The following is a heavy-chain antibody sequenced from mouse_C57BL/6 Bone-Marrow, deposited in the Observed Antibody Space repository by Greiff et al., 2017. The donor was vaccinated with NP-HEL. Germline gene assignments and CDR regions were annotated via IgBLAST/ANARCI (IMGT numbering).Heavy chain of an antibody. J-gene: IGHJ1*03. D-gene: IGHD1-1*01. CDR3: ARPSITTVVDWYVDV. V-gene: IGHV5-6*01. CDR1: GFTFSSYG. Sequence: EVKLVESGGDLVKPGGSLKLSCAASGFTFSSYGMSWVRQTPDKRLEWVATISSGGSYTYYPDSVKGRFTISRDNAKNTLYLQMSSMKSEDTAMYYCARPSITTVVDWYVDVWGTGTTVTVSS. CDR2: ISSGGSYT.